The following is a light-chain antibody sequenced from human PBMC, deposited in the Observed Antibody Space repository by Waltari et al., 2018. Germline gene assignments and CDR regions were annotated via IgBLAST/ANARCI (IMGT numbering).Light chain of an antibody. V-gene: IGLV3-25*03. CDR2: KDS. J-gene: IGLJ2*01. Sequence: SFELTQPPSVSVSPGQTASITCSGNTLPKQYAYWYQQKPGQAPVLIMYKDSERPSGIPERFSGPSSGTTVTLTISGVQAEDEADYYCQSADSSGTPVIFGGGTKLTVL. CDR1: TLPKQY. CDR3: QSADSSGTPVI.